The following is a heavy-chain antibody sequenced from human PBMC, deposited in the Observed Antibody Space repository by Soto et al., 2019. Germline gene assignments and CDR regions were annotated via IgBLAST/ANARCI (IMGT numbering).Heavy chain of an antibody. CDR2: ISSSGSTI. CDR1: GFTFSDYY. CDR3: ARELTSLTIFAVVIVNYFDY. J-gene: IGHJ4*02. Sequence: QVQLVESGGGLVKPGGSLRLSCAASGFTFSDYYMSWIRQAPGKGLEWVSYISSSGSTIYYADSVKGRFTISRDNAKNSLYLQMNSLIAEDTAVYYCARELTSLTIFAVVIVNYFDYWGQGTLVTVSS. D-gene: IGHD3-3*01. V-gene: IGHV3-11*01.